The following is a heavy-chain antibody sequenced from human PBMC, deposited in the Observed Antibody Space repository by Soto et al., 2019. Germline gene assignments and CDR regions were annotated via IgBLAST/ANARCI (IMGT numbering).Heavy chain of an antibody. D-gene: IGHD6-19*01. CDR1: GGSISSYY. Sequence: QVQLQESGPGLVKPSETLSLTCTVSGGSISSYYWSWIRQPPGKGLEWIGYIYYSGSTNYNPSLKRRVTISVDTSKNQFSLKLSSVTAADTAVYYCARQSLSSGWYSTFDYWGQGTLVTVSS. CDR3: ARQSLSSGWYSTFDY. V-gene: IGHV4-59*08. CDR2: IYYSGST. J-gene: IGHJ4*02.